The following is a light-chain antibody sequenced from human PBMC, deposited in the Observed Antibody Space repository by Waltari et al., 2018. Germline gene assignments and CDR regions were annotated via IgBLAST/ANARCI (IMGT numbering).Light chain of an antibody. J-gene: IGLJ2*01. CDR3: ATWDDSLSAVV. CDR2: RHN. Sequence: QSVLTQPPSASGTPGQRVIIPCSGSSPNIGDNHSFWIHHLPGTAPKLPMYRHNQRPSGVPGRFSGSKSGTSASLAISGLRSEDEADYYCATWDDSLSAVVFGGGTKLTVL. CDR1: SPNIGDNH. V-gene: IGLV1-47*01.